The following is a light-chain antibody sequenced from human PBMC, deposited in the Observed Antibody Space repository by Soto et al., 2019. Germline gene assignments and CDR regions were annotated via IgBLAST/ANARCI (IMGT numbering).Light chain of an antibody. CDR3: QQYGSLPWT. Sequence: EIVLTQSPGTLSLSPGERATLSCRASQSVSSSYLAWYQQKPGQAPRPLIYGASSRAIGIPDRFSGSGSGTDFTLTISRLEAEDFAVYYGQQYGSLPWTFGQGTKVEIK. J-gene: IGKJ1*01. CDR2: GAS. CDR1: QSVSSSY. V-gene: IGKV3-20*01.